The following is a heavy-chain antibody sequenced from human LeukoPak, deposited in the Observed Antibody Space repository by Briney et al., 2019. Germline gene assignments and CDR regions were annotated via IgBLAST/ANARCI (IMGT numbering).Heavy chain of an antibody. Sequence: PSETLSLTCTVSGGSISTHYWSWIRQPAGKGLEWIGRISTTGSTNYNPSLKSRVTMSVEMSKSRFSLKLSSVTAADTAVYYCAREVEMARQFDYWGQGTLVTVSS. CDR1: GGSISTHY. D-gene: IGHD5-24*01. V-gene: IGHV4-4*07. J-gene: IGHJ4*02. CDR3: AREVEMARQFDY. CDR2: ISTTGST.